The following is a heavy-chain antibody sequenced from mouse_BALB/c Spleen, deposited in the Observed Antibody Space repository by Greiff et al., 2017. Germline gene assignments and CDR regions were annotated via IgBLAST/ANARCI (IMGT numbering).Heavy chain of an antibody. CDR1: GYTFTDYN. J-gene: IGHJ2*01. V-gene: IGHV1-18*01. CDR3: ARAYGNSYYFDY. Sequence: EVQRVESGPELVKPGASVKIPCKASGYTFTDYNMDWVKQSHGKSLEWIGDINPNNGGTIYNQKFKGKATLTVDKSSSTAYMELRSLTSEDTAVYYCARAYGNSYYFDYWGQGTTLTVSS. CDR2: INPNNGGT. D-gene: IGHD2-10*02.